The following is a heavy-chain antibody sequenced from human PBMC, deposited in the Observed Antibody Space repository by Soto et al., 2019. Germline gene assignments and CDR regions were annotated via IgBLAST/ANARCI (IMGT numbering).Heavy chain of an antibody. CDR2: INAGNGNT. CDR1: GYTFTSYA. CDR3: AKARGSSTPAPGSY. D-gene: IGHD2-2*01. Sequence: GASVKVSCKASGYTFTSYAMHWVRQAPGQRLEWMGWINAGNGNTKYSQKFQGRVTITRDTSASTAYMELSSLRAEDTAVYYCAKARGSSTPAPGSYWGQGTQVTVSS. J-gene: IGHJ1*01. V-gene: IGHV1-3*01.